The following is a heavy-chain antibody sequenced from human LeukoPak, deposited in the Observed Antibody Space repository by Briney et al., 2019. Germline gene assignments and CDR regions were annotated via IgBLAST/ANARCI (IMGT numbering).Heavy chain of an antibody. V-gene: IGHV4-34*01. CDR1: GGSFSGYS. J-gene: IGHJ4*02. Sequence: SETLSLTCAVYGGSFSGYSWNWIRQPPVKGLEWIGEINHSGGTNYNPSLKSRVTISVDTSKKQFSLKLSSVTAADTAVYYCASRSIAAAGTGDYWGQGTLVTVSS. CDR2: INHSGGT. D-gene: IGHD6-13*01. CDR3: ASRSIAAAGTGDY.